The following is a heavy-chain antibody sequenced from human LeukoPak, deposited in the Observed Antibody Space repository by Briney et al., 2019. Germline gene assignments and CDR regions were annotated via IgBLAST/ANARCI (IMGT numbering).Heavy chain of an antibody. CDR1: GYTFTGYY. Sequence: ASVKVSCKASGYTFTGYYMHWVRQAPGQGLEWMGWINPNSGGTNYAQKFQGRVTMTRDTSISTAYMELSRLRSDDTAVYYCARGPLEMATINYWGQRTLVTVSS. CDR2: INPNSGGT. D-gene: IGHD5-24*01. CDR3: ARGPLEMATINY. V-gene: IGHV1-2*02. J-gene: IGHJ4*02.